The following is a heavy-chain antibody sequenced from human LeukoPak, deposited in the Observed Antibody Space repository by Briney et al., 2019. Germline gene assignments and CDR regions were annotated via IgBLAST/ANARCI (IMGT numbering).Heavy chain of an antibody. V-gene: IGHV1-69*13. CDR2: IIPIFGTA. Sequence: ASVKVSCKASGYTFTSYYMHWVRQAPGQGLEWMGGIIPIFGTANYAQKFQGRVTITADESTSTAYMELSSLRSEDTAVYYCARDGGITMVRGVYFPPGGNWFDPWGQGTLVTVSS. CDR3: ARDGGITMVRGVYFPPGGNWFDP. D-gene: IGHD3-10*01. J-gene: IGHJ5*02. CDR1: GYTFTSYY.